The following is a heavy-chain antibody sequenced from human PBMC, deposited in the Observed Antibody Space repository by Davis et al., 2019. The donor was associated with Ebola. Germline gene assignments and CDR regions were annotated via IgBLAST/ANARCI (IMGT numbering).Heavy chain of an antibody. CDR3: ARERPGYDSSGYYSYFDY. V-gene: IGHV4-59*01. Sequence: MPSETLSLTCTVSGGSISSYYWSWIRQPPGKGLEWIGYIYYSGSTNYNPSLKSRVTISVDTSKNQFSLKLSSVTAADTAVYYCARERPGYDSSGYYSYFDYWGQGTLVTVSS. CDR2: IYYSGST. J-gene: IGHJ4*02. D-gene: IGHD3-22*01. CDR1: GGSISSYY.